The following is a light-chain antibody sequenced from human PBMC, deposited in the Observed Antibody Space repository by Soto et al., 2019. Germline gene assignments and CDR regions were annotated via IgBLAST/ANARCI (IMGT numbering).Light chain of an antibody. CDR3: QHYNSYST. J-gene: IGKJ1*01. V-gene: IGKV1-5*01. Sequence: DIQMTQSPSSLSASVGDRVTITCRASQSIKNYLNWYQQKPGKAPKLLIYDASSSQSGGPSRFSGSGSGTEFTLTISSLQPDDLATYYCQHYNSYSTFGQGTKVDIK. CDR2: DAS. CDR1: QSIKNY.